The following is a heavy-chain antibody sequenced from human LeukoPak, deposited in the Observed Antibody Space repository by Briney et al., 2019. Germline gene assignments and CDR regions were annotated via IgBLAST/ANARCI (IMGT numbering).Heavy chain of an antibody. CDR1: GFIFRNYA. J-gene: IGHJ4*02. D-gene: IGHD3-22*01. CDR2: ISGSDGTT. Sequence: PGGSLRLSCAASGFIFRNYAMTWVRQAPGKGLEWVSSISGSDGTTYYADSVQGRFTISRDNSKNTLFLQMSGLRAEDTALYYCAKDRPNYYHISGSYYKRNGDYWGRGTLVTVSS. V-gene: IGHV3-23*01. CDR3: AKDRPNYYHISGSYYKRNGDY.